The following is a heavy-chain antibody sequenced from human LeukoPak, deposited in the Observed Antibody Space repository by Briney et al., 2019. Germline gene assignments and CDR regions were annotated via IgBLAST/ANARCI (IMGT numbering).Heavy chain of an antibody. CDR1: GGSISSYY. D-gene: IGHD6-19*01. V-gene: IGHV4-4*07. CDR2: IYTSGST. J-gene: IGHJ4*02. Sequence: PSETLSLTCTVCGGSISSYYWSWIRQPAGKGLGWIGRIYTSGSTNYNPSLKSRVTISVDKSKNQFSLKLSSVTAADTAVYYCARDFPGYSSGWPSWFDYWGQGTLVTVSS. CDR3: ARDFPGYSSGWPSWFDY.